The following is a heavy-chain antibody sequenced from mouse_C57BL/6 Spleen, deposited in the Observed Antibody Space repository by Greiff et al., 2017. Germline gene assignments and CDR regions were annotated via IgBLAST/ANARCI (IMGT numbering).Heavy chain of an antibody. CDR2: IDPSDSYT. Sequence: QVQLQQPGAELVMPGASVKLSCKASGYTFTSYWMHWVKQRPGQGLEWIGEIDPSDSYTNYNQKFKGKSTLTVDKSSSTAYMQLSSLTSEDSAVYYCARGTGTDFDYWGQGTMLTVSS. CDR1: GYTFTSYW. CDR3: ARGTGTDFDY. J-gene: IGHJ2*01. D-gene: IGHD4-1*01. V-gene: IGHV1-69*01.